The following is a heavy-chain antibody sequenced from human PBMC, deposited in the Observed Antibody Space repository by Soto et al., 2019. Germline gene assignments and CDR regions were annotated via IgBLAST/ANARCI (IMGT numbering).Heavy chain of an antibody. CDR2: ISYDGSNK. J-gene: IGHJ4*02. Sequence: PGGSLRLSCAASGFTFSSYGMHWVRQAPGKGLEWVAVISYDGSNKYYADSVKGRFTISRDNSKNTLYLQMNSLRAEDTAVYYCAKIVGANGVSDYWGQGTLVTVSS. CDR1: GFTFSSYG. D-gene: IGHD1-26*01. CDR3: AKIVGANGVSDY. V-gene: IGHV3-30*18.